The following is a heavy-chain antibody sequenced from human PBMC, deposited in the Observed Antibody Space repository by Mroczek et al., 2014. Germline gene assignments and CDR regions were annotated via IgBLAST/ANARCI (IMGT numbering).Heavy chain of an antibody. CDR1: GGPFSGYY. D-gene: IGHD3-16*01. CDR2: INHSGST. Sequence: QVQLQQWGAGLLKPSETLSLTCAVYGGPFSGYYWSWIRQPPGKGLEWIGEINHSGSTNYNPSLKSRVTISVDTSKNQFSLKLSSVTAADTAVYYCARAPARYYDYVWGSYPPDYWGQGTLVTVSS. CDR3: ARAPARYYDYVWGSYPPDY. V-gene: IGHV4-34*01. J-gene: IGHJ4*02.